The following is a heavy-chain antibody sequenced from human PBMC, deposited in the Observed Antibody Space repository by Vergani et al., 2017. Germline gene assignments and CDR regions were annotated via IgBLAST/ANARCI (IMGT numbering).Heavy chain of an antibody. D-gene: IGHD6-13*01. CDR2: INHSGST. CDR1: GGSFSGYY. J-gene: IGHJ4*02. V-gene: IGHV4-34*01. CDR3: ASVAAADY. Sequence: QVQLQQWGAGLLKPSETLSLTCAVYGGSFSGYYWSWIRQPPGKGLEWSGEINHSGSTNYNPALKSGVTIPVDTSKNQFSLKLSSVTAADTAVYYCASVAAADYWGQGTLVTVSS.